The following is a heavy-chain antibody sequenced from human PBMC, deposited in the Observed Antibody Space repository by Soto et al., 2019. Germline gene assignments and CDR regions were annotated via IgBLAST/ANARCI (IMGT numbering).Heavy chain of an antibody. J-gene: IGHJ4*02. CDR3: AKDAPWDYYDSSGYYSFDY. D-gene: IGHD3-22*01. Sequence: VGSLRLSCAASGFTFSSYAMSWVRQAPGKGLEWVSAISGSGGSTYYADSVKGRFTISRDNSKNTLYLQMNSLRAEDTAVYYCAKDAPWDYYDSSGYYSFDYWGQGTLVTVSS. CDR2: ISGSGGST. V-gene: IGHV3-23*01. CDR1: GFTFSSYA.